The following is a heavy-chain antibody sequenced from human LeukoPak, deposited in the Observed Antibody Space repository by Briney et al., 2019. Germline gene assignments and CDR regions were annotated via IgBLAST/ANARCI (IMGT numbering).Heavy chain of an antibody. CDR2: NSGGSS. J-gene: IGHJ1*01. Sequence: PGGSLRLSCAASGFTFSTYGVYWVRQAPGKGLEWVSSNSGGSSYYADSVKGRFTISRDNSKNTLYLQMNSLRAEDTAVYYCARDPRIAAAGTSKILKYFQHWGQGTLVTVSS. CDR3: ARDPRIAAAGTSKILKYFQH. V-gene: IGHV3-23*01. CDR1: GFTFSTYG. D-gene: IGHD6-13*01.